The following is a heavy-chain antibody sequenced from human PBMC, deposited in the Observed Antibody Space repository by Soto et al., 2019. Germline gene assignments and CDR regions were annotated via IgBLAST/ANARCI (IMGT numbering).Heavy chain of an antibody. D-gene: IGHD3-10*01. Sequence: GGSLRLSCAASGFTFSSYAMNWVRQAPGKGLEWVSTISGSGGSTYYADSVKGRFTISRDNSKNTLYLQMNSLRAEDTAVYYCARSGSESYYVYWGQGTLVTVSS. CDR3: ARSGSESYYVY. CDR1: GFTFSSYA. CDR2: ISGSGGST. V-gene: IGHV3-23*01. J-gene: IGHJ4*02.